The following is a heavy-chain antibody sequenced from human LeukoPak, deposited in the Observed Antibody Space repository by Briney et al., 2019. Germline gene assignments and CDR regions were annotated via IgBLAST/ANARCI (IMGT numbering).Heavy chain of an antibody. CDR3: ARDGVYCSSASCGSYYYYGMDV. D-gene: IGHD2-2*01. V-gene: IGHV3-7*01. CDR2: IKQGGSEK. CDR1: GLTFSSYW. J-gene: IGHJ6*02. Sequence: PWGSLRLSCAASGLTFSSYWMSWVRQAPGKGLEWVANIKQGGSEKYYVDSVKGRFTISRDNAKNSLYMQMNSLRAEDTAVYYCARDGVYCSSASCGSYYYYGMDVWGQGTTVTVSS.